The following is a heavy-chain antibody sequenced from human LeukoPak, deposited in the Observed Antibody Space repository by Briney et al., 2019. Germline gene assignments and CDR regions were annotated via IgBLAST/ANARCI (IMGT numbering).Heavy chain of an antibody. Sequence: GGSLRLSCAASGFTVSSNYMSWVRQAPGKGLEWVAVIYSGGSTYYADSVKGRFTIARDKSKNTLYLQLNSLRAEDTAVYYCARNPLGIVGYFDHWGQGTLVSVSS. V-gene: IGHV3-66*01. J-gene: IGHJ4*02. CDR1: GFTVSSNY. D-gene: IGHD7-27*01. CDR3: ARNPLGIVGYFDH. CDR2: IYSGGST.